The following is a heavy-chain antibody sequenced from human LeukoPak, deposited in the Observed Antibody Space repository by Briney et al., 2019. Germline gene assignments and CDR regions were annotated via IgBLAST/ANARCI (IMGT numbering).Heavy chain of an antibody. Sequence: SETLSLTCAVSGYSISSGYYWGWIRQPPVKGLEWIGSIYHSGSTYYNPSLKSRVTISVDTSKNQFSLKLSSVTAADTAVYYCARQGDYYDSSGYYYVDYWGQGTLVTVSS. CDR3: ARQGDYYDSSGYYYVDY. CDR2: IYHSGST. CDR1: GYSISSGYY. J-gene: IGHJ4*02. D-gene: IGHD3-22*01. V-gene: IGHV4-38-2*01.